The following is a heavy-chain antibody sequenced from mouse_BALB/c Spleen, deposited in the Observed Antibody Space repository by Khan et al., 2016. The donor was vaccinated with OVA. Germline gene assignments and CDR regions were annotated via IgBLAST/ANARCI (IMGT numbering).Heavy chain of an antibody. Sequence: EVQLQESGPDLVKPSQSLSLTCTVTGYSITSGYSWHWIRQFPGNKLEWMGYIHYSGSTNYNPSLKSRISISRDTSKNQFFLQLNSVTTEDTATYYCARSGTTVVAYWYFDVWGAGTTVTVSS. V-gene: IGHV3-1*02. D-gene: IGHD1-1*01. CDR2: IHYSGST. CDR1: GYSITSGYS. CDR3: ARSGTTVVAYWYFDV. J-gene: IGHJ1*01.